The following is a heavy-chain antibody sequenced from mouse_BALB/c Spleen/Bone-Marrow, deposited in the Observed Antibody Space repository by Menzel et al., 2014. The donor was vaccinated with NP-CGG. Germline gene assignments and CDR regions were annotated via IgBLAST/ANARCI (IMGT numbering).Heavy chain of an antibody. V-gene: IGHV1S56*01. J-gene: IGHJ4*01. CDR1: GYTFTSYY. CDR3: ARGGWLRDAMDY. Sequence: VKLQESGPELVKPGASVRISCKASGYTFTSYYIHWVKQRPGQGLEWIGWIYPGNVNTKNNEKFKGKATLTADKSSSTAYMQLSSLTSEDSAVYFCARGGWLRDAMDYWGQGTSVTVSS. CDR2: IYPGNVNT. D-gene: IGHD2-2*01.